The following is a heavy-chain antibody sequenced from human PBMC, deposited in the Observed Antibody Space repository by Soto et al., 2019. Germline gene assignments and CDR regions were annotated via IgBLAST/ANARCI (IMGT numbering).Heavy chain of an antibody. CDR2: INPSGGTK. V-gene: IGHV1-46*01. J-gene: IGHJ5*02. CDR1: GYIFSAYY. CDR3: ARSYCGGDCPNNWFDP. Sequence: QVQLVQSGTEVRTPGASVKVSCKASGYIFSAYYIHWVRQVPGQGFEWMGIINPSGGTKTYAQEFQGRVTMTRDTSTSTVYMELGSLRSEDTAIYYCARSYCGGDCPNNWFDPWGQGTLVTVSS. D-gene: IGHD2-21*02.